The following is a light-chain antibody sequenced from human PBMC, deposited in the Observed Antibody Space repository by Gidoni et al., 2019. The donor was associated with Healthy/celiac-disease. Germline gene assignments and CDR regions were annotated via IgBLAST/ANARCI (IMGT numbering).Light chain of an antibody. CDR3: QQYYSTPPT. J-gene: IGKJ5*01. V-gene: IGKV4-1*01. Sequence: SVLYSSNNKNYLAWYQQKPGQPPKLLIYWASTRESGVPDRFSGSGSGTDFTLTISSLQAEDVAVYYCQQYYSTPPTFXQXKRLEIK. CDR2: WAS. CDR1: SVLYSSNNKNY.